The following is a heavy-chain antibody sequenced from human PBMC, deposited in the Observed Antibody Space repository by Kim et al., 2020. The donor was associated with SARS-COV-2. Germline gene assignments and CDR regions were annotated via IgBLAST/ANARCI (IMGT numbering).Heavy chain of an antibody. CDR1: GFTFSSYE. V-gene: IGHV3-48*03. D-gene: IGHD3-22*01. CDR3: ARGGYEDDSSGIGDAFDI. CDR2: ISSSGSTI. J-gene: IGHJ3*02. Sequence: GGSLRLSCAASGFTFSSYEMNWVRQAPGKGLEWVSYISSSGSTIYYADSVKGRFTISRDNAKNSLYLQMNSLRAEDTAVYYCARGGYEDDSSGIGDAFDIWGQGTMVTVSS.